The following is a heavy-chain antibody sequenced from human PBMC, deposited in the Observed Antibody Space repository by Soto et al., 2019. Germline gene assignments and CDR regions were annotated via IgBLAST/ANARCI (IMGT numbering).Heavy chain of an antibody. CDR1: GFTFSSYG. CDR2: ISYDGSNT. D-gene: IGHD1-26*01. V-gene: IGHV3-30*18. J-gene: IGHJ4*02. CDR3: AKEGGLIGCYYISSSFYFDY. Sequence: QVQLVESGGGVVQPGRSLRLSCVASGFTFSSYGMHWVRQAPGKGLEWVAIISYDGSNTYYADSVKGRFTISRDNSKKTLYLQMDSRRAEDTSVYYCAKEGGLIGCYYISSSFYFDYCGQGTLVTVSS.